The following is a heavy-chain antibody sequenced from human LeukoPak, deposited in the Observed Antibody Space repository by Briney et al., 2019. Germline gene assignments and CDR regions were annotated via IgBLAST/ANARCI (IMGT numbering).Heavy chain of an antibody. CDR2: IYYSGST. CDR3: ARLRELATLHDAFDI. J-gene: IGHJ3*02. Sequence: SETLSLTCTVSGGSISTYYWNWIRQPPGKGLEWIGYIYYSGSTNYNPSLKSRVTLSVDTSKNQFSLKLSSVTAADTAVYYCARLRELATLHDAFDIWGQGTMVTVSS. CDR1: GGSISTYY. V-gene: IGHV4-59*08. D-gene: IGHD5-24*01.